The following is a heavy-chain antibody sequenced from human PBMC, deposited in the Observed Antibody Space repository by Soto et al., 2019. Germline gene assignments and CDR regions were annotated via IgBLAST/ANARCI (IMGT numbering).Heavy chain of an antibody. CDR1: GFTFSSYA. CDR2: ISYDGSNK. J-gene: IGHJ6*02. CDR3: ARDLLGMDV. V-gene: IGHV3-30-3*01. Sequence: GGSLRLSXAASGFTFSSYAMHWVRQAPGKGLEWVAVISYDGSNKYYADSVKGRFTISRDNSKNTLYLQMNSLRAEDTAVYYCARDLLGMDVWGQGTTVTVSS.